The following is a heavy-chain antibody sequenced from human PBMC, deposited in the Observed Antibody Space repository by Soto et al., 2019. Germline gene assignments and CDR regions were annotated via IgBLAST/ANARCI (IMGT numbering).Heavy chain of an antibody. CDR1: GGSFSGYY. CDR2: INHSGST. CDR3: ARLAEDDFWSGYYAQYFDY. Sequence: SETLSLTCAVYGGSFSGYYWSWIRQPPGKGLEWIGEINHSGSTNYNPSLKSRVTISVDTSKNQFSLKLSSVTAADTAVYYCARLAEDDFWSGYYAQYFDYWGQGTLVTVS. D-gene: IGHD3-3*01. J-gene: IGHJ4*02. V-gene: IGHV4-34*01.